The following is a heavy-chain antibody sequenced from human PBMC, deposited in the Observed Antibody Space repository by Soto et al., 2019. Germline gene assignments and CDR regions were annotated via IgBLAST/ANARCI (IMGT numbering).Heavy chain of an antibody. J-gene: IGHJ6*02. Sequence: QVQLVQSGAEVKKPGSSVKVSCKASGGTFSSYAITWVRQAPGQGLEWMGGIIPIFGTADYAQKFQGRVTXTXXXPXXTAYMELSSLRSEDTAVYYCASPVATVYYYYGMDVWGQGTTVTVSS. CDR2: IIPIFGTA. CDR3: ASPVATVYYYYGMDV. V-gene: IGHV1-69*05. CDR1: GGTFSSYA. D-gene: IGHD2-21*02.